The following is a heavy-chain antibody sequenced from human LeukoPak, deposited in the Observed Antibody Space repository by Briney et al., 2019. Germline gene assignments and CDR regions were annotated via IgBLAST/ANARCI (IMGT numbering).Heavy chain of an antibody. D-gene: IGHD5-12*01. CDR2: IYYSGST. Sequence: NPSETLSLTCTVSGGSISSGGYYWSWVRQHPGKGLEWIGYIYYSGSTYYNPSLKSRVTISVDTSKNQFSLKVSSVTAADTAVYYCAKDRGGYSGYFDYWGQGTLVTVSS. J-gene: IGHJ4*02. CDR3: AKDRGGYSGYFDY. CDR1: GGSISSGGYY. V-gene: IGHV4-31*03.